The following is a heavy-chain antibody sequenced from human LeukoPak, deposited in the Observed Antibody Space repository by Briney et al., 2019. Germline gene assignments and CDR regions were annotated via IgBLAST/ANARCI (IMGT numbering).Heavy chain of an antibody. CDR2: IFPRNGDT. D-gene: IGHD5-18*01. V-gene: IGHV1-2*02. Sequence: ASVKVSCKTSGYTFTDFYFYWLRQAPGQGLEWVGWIFPRNGDTNYAQRFQDRVTLTRDTSISTAYMELSRQTSDDTAIYYCARDGDSPMVDFDYWGQGTLVTVSS. CDR3: ARDGDSPMVDFDY. CDR1: GYTFTDFY. J-gene: IGHJ4*02.